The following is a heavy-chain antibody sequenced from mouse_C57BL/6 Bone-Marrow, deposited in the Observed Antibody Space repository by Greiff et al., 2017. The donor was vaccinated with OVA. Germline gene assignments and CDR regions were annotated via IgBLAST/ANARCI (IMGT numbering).Heavy chain of an antibody. Sequence: QVQLQQSGPELVKPGASVKIPCKASGYAFSSSWMNWVKQRPGKGLEWIGRIYPGDGDTNYNGKFKGKATLTADKSSSTAYMQLSSLTSEDSAVYFCARRGLGPPYYAMDYWGQGTSVTVSS. D-gene: IGHD4-1*01. CDR2: IYPGDGDT. CDR3: ARRGLGPPYYAMDY. J-gene: IGHJ4*01. CDR1: GYAFSSSW. V-gene: IGHV1-82*01.